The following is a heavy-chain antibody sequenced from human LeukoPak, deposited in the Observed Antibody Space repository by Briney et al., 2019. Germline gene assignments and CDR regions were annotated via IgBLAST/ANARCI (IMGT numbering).Heavy chain of an antibody. D-gene: IGHD3-9*01. V-gene: IGHV3-48*01. CDR2: IGISSGNT. Sequence: GGSLRLSCAASGFNFIDYSMNWVRQAPGKGLEWISYIGISSGNTKYADSVKGRFTISRDNSKNTLYLQMNSLRAEDTAVYYCARGDDITPGRVLEYWGRGTLVTVSS. CDR1: GFNFIDYS. J-gene: IGHJ4*02. CDR3: ARGDDITPGRVLEY.